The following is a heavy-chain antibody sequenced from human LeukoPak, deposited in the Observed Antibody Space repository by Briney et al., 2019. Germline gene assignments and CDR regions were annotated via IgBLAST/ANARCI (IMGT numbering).Heavy chain of an antibody. J-gene: IGHJ4*02. V-gene: IGHV3-48*04. CDR3: ARAMSTFGGVRNYFDS. CDR2: VSISSGAI. Sequence: GGSLRLSCAASGFTFSGHNMNWVRQAPGKGLEWISFVSISSGAIYYADSVKGRFRISRDNAKSSLDLEMNSLRAEDTAVYYCARAMSTFGGVRNYFDSWGQGTLVTVSS. CDR1: GFTFSGHN. D-gene: IGHD3-16*01.